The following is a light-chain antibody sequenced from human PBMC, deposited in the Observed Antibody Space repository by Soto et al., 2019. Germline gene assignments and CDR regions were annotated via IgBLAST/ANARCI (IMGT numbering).Light chain of an antibody. J-gene: IGLJ1*01. CDR2: DDS. V-gene: IGLV3-21*02. CDR1: NTGSKS. CDR3: QVWDSSSDPGG. Sequence: SYELTQPPSVSVAPGQTARLTCGGNNTGSKSVHWYQQKPGQAPVLVVYDDSDRPPGVPERFSGSNSGNTATLTISRVEDGDEADYYCQVWDSSSDPGGFGTGTKVTVL.